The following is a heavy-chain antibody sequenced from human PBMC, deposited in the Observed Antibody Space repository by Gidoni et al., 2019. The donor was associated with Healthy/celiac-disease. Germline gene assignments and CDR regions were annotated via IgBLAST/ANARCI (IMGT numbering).Heavy chain of an antibody. Sequence: QVQLVQSGAEVKKPGASVKVSCKVSGHTRPDLTMPWVRPAPGKGLEWMGGFDPEDGETIYAQKFQGRVTMTEDTSTDTAYMELSSLRSEDTAVYYCATMAGELLPPPAYYYGMDVWGQGTTVTVSS. J-gene: IGHJ6*02. CDR1: GHTRPDLT. CDR2: FDPEDGET. CDR3: ATMAGELLPPPAYYYGMDV. D-gene: IGHD1-26*01. V-gene: IGHV1-24*01.